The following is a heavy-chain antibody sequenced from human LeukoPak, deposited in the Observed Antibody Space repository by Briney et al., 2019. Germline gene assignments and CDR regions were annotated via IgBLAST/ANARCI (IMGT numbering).Heavy chain of an antibody. J-gene: IGHJ1*01. CDR1: GGSISSGSYY. CDR3: ARPTGYSSSGWDHYFQH. V-gene: IGHV4-61*10. D-gene: IGHD6-13*01. CDR2: IYYSGST. Sequence: PSETLSLTCTVSGGSISSGSYYWSWIRQPAGKGLEWIGYIYYSGSTNYNPSLKSRVTISVDTSKNQFSLKLSSVTAADTAVYYCARPTGYSSSGWDHYFQHWGQGTLVTVSS.